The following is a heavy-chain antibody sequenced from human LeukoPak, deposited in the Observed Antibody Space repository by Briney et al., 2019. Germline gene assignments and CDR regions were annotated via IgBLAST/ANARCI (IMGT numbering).Heavy chain of an antibody. CDR2: INPSGDST. J-gene: IGHJ4*02. V-gene: IGHV1-46*01. D-gene: IGHD1-7*01. CDR1: GYTFTNYY. Sequence: ASVKVFCKASGYTFTNYYMHWVRQAPGQGLEWMGIINPSGDSTTYAQKFQGRVTMTRDTSTSTVYMELSSLRSEDTAVFYCARAGTGTSVRWDYWGQGTLVTVSS. CDR3: ARAGTGTSVRWDY.